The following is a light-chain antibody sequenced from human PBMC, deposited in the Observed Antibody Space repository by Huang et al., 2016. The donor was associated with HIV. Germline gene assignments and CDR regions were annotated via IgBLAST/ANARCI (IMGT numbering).Light chain of an antibody. CDR2: WAS. V-gene: IGKV4-1*01. Sequence: DIVMTQSPDSLAVSLGERATITCISSQSVLSPSNSRNHLAWYQKKPRQPPKLLIYWASTRESGVTDRFRGSGAATDFTLTIDNLQAEDVALYFCQQYYSIPGFGQGTYVEV. J-gene: IGKJ1*01. CDR1: QSVLSPSNSRNH. CDR3: QQYYSIPG.